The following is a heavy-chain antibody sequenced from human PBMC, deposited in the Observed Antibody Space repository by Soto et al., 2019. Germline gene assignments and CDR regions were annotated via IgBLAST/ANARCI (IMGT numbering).Heavy chain of an antibody. CDR1: GGSISSYY. V-gene: IGHV4-59*08. D-gene: IGHD4-17*01. CDR2: IYYSGST. J-gene: IGHJ4*02. Sequence: SETLSLTCTVSGGSISSYYWSWIRQPPGKGLEWIGYIYYSGSTNYNPSLKSRVTISVDTSKNQLSLRLSSVTAADTAVYYCARRYGDYAGYYFDYWGQGTLVTVSS. CDR3: ARRYGDYAGYYFDY.